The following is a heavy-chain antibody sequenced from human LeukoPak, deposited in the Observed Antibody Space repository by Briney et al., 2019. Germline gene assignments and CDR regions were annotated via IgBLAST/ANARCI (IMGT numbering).Heavy chain of an antibody. CDR1: GYTFTSYY. CDR2: INPSGGST. J-gene: IGHJ3*02. V-gene: IGHV1-46*01. D-gene: IGHD5-24*01. CDR3: AADHLEMATIRGAFDI. Sequence: ASVKVSCKASGYTFTSYYMHWVRQAPGQGLEWMGIINPSGGSTSYAQKFQERVTITRDMSTSTAYMELSSLRSEDTAVYYCAADHLEMATIRGAFDIWGQGTMVTVSS.